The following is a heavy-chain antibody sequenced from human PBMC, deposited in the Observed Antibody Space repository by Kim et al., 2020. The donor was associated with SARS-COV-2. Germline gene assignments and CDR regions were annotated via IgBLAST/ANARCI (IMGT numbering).Heavy chain of an antibody. CDR2: T. J-gene: IGHJ5*02. Sequence: TYYADSVKGRFTISRDNSKNTLYLQMNSLRAEDTAVYYCAKGGTFSWFDPWGQGTLVTVSS. CDR3: AKGGTFSWFDP. V-gene: IGHV3-23*01. D-gene: IGHD1-1*01.